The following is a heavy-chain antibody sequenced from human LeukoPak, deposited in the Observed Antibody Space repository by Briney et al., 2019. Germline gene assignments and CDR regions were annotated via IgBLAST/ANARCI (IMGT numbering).Heavy chain of an antibody. CDR3: AREADHAFDI. CDR2: ISSSSVSI. CDR1: GFNFGDYT. Sequence: GGSLRLSCAASGFNFGDYTMNWVRQAPGKGLEWLSNISSSSVSIFCADSVKGRFTIARDNVRNSLFLQMSSLTVEDTAVYFCAREADHAFDIWGQGTMVTVSS. J-gene: IGHJ3*02. V-gene: IGHV3-48*01.